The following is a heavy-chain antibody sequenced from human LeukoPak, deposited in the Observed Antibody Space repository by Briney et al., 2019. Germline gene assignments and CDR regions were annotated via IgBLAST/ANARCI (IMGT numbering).Heavy chain of an antibody. CDR1: GFTFSSYA. D-gene: IGHD6-19*01. CDR3: AKGIYSSGWSYFDY. J-gene: IGHJ4*01. CDR2: ISPTTGTT. V-gene: IGHV3-23*01. Sequence: PGGSLRLSCAASGFTFSSYAMSWIRQAPGEGLEWLSSISPTTGTTFYADSVKGRFTISRDNSKNTLYLQMNILRAEAMAVYYCAKGIYSSGWSYFDYWGHGTLVTVSS.